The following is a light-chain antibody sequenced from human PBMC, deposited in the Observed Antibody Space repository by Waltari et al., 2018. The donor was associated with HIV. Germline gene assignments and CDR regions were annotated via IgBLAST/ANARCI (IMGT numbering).Light chain of an antibody. CDR2: EKQ. V-gene: IGLV1-51*02. CDR3: GTWDNSLGAGV. CDR1: TSNIGENF. Sequence: QSVLTQPPSVSAAPGQKVTISCSGSTSNIGENFVSWYQQLPGTAPRLLIYEKQHRPAGNTDRMSGSKSGTAANLGINGIQAGDEAVYFCGTWDNSLGAGVFGGGTRLTVL. J-gene: IGLJ2*01.